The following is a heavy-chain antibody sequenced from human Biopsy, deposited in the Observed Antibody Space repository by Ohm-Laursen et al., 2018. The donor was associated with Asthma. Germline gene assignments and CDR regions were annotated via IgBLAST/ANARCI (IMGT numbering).Heavy chain of an antibody. CDR3: ARTYFDFLTGQVHDAFAM. CDR1: GGTFSSYA. CDR2: INAANGNT. D-gene: IGHD3-9*01. J-gene: IGHJ3*02. V-gene: IGHV1-3*01. Sequence: SSVKVSCKASGGTFSSYAISWVRQAPGQRLEWMGWINAANGNTKYSQKFQGRLTISRDTSASTAYMDLSSLRSEDTAVYYCARTYFDFLTGQVHDAFAMWGQGTMVTVSS.